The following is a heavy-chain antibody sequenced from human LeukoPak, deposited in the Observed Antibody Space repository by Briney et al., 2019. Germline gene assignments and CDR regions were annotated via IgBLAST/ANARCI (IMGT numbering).Heavy chain of an antibody. CDR1: GFTFSSYS. CDR3: AREGHYYGSGSPDY. D-gene: IGHD3-10*01. Sequence: GGSLRLSCAASGFTFSSYSMNWVRQAPGKGLEWVSYISSSSSTIYYADSVKGRFTISRDNAKNSLYLQMNSLRAEDTAVYYCAREGHYYGSGSPDYWGQGTLVTVSS. CDR2: ISSSSSTI. J-gene: IGHJ4*02. V-gene: IGHV3-48*04.